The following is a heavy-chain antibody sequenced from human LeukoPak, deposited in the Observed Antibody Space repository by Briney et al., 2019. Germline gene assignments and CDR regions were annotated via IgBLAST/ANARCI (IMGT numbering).Heavy chain of an antibody. Sequence: GGSLRLSCAASGFTFSSYGMHWVHQAPGKGLEWVAVIWYDGSDKYYADSVKGRFTISRDNSKNTLYLQMNSLRAEDTAVYYCAKDKDYGYYMDVWGKGTTVTVSS. J-gene: IGHJ6*03. V-gene: IGHV3-33*06. CDR2: IWYDGSDK. CDR1: GFTFSSYG. D-gene: IGHD3-16*01. CDR3: AKDKDYGYYMDV.